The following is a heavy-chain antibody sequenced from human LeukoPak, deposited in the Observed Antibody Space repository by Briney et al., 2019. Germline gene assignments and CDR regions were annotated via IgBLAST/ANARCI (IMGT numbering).Heavy chain of an antibody. Sequence: ASVKVSCKASGYTLTSYDINWVRQATGQGLEGLGWLNPNRGNTGYAQKFQGRVTMTRTTSISTAYMELSSLRSEATAVYYCATIFWSGYLYAFDIWGQGTMVTVSS. CDR2: LNPNRGNT. CDR1: GYTLTSYD. J-gene: IGHJ3*02. V-gene: IGHV1-8*01. CDR3: ATIFWSGYLYAFDI. D-gene: IGHD3-3*01.